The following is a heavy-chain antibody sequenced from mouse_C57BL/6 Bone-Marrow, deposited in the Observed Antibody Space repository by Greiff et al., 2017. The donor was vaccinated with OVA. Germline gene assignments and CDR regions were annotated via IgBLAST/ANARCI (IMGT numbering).Heavy chain of an antibody. CDR2: ISSGGSYT. D-gene: IGHD4-1*01. V-gene: IGHV5-6*01. CDR1: GFTFSSYG. J-gene: IGHJ4*01. CDR3: ARKLLAGTGAMDY. Sequence: EVKLMESGGDLVKPGGSLKLSCAASGFTFSSYGMSWVRQTPDKRLEWVATISSGGSYTYYPDSVKGRFTISRDNAKNTLYLQMSSLKSEDTAMYYCARKLLAGTGAMDYWGQGTSVTVSS.